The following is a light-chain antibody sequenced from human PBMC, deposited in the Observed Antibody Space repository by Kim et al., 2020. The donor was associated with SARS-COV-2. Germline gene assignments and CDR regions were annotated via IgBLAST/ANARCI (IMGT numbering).Light chain of an antibody. CDR2: DVS. V-gene: IGLV2-11*01. Sequence: GQSVTISCTGTSSDVGAYTYVSWYQQHPGKAPKLLIYDVSKRPSGVPDRFSGSKSGNTASLTISGLQAEDEADYYCCSYAGRYTLLFGGGTQLTVL. CDR1: SSDVGAYTY. CDR3: CSYAGRYTLL. J-gene: IGLJ2*01.